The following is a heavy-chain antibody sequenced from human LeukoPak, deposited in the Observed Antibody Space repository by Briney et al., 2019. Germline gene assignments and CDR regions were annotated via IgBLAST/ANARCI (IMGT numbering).Heavy chain of an antibody. CDR2: IIPILGIA. D-gene: IGHD6-13*01. CDR3: AREPDSSSCHDY. J-gene: IGHJ4*02. CDR1: GGTFSSYA. Sequence: SVKVSCKASGGTFSSYAISWVRQAPGQGLEWMGRIIPILGIANYAQKFQGRVTITADKSTSTAYMELSSLRSEDAAVYYCAREPDSSSCHDYWGQGTLVTVSS. V-gene: IGHV1-69*04.